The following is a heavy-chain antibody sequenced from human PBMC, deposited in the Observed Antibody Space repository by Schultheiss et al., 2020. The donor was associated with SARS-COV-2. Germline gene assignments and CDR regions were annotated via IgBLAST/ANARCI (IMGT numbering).Heavy chain of an antibody. D-gene: IGHD3-3*01. CDR1: GGSFSGYY. CDR3: ARAWSGPGY. V-gene: IGHV4-34*01. J-gene: IGHJ4*02. Sequence: SETLSLTCAVYGGSFSGYYWSWIRQPPGKGLEWIGEINHSGSTNYNPSLKSRVTISVDTSKNQFSLKLSSVTAADTAVYYCARAWSGPGYWGQGTLVTVSS. CDR2: INHSGST.